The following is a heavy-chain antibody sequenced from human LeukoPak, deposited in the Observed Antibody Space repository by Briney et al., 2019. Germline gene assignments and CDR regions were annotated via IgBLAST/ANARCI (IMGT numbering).Heavy chain of an antibody. CDR3: ASYGGIVVVPAATGPLYV. CDR2: IYYSGST. D-gene: IGHD2-2*01. Sequence: SETLSLTCTVSGGSISSSSYYWGWIRQPPGKGLEWIGSIYYSGSTYYNPSLKSRVTISVDTSKNQFSLKLSSVTAADTAVYYCASYGGIVVVPAATGPLYVWGQGTTVTVSS. J-gene: IGHJ6*02. V-gene: IGHV4-39*01. CDR1: GGSISSSSYY.